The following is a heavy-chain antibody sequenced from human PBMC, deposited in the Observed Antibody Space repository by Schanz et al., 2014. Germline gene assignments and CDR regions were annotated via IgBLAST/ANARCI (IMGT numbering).Heavy chain of an antibody. CDR3: ASGVHVSSLQKGLQF. CDR1: GFTFSSYG. V-gene: IGHV3-30*03. D-gene: IGHD3-10*01. CDR2: ISYDGSNK. J-gene: IGHJ1*01. Sequence: ADLVESGGGLIQRGESLRLSCSASGFTFSSYGMHWVRQAPGKGLEWVAVISYDGSNKYYADSVKGRFTISRDNSKNTLYLQMNSLRAEDTAVYYCASGVHVSSLQKGLQFWGRGTLVIVSS.